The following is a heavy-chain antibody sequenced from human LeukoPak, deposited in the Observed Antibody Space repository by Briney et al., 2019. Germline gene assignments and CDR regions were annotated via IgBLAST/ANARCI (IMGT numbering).Heavy chain of an antibody. CDR2: INSDGINT. Sequence: QTGGSLRLSCAASGFTFDDYGMSWVRQAPGKGLVWVSRINSDGINTSYADSVKGRFTISRDNAKNSLYLQMDSLGPDDTAVYYCARDPYSGNYGNDYYYYMDVWGKGTTVTISS. V-gene: IGHV3-74*01. CDR3: ARDPYSGNYGNDYYYYMDV. J-gene: IGHJ6*03. D-gene: IGHD1-26*01. CDR1: GFTFDDYG.